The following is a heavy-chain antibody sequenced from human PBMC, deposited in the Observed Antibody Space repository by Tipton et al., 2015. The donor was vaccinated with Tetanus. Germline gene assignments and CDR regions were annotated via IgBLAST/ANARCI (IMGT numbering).Heavy chain of an antibody. D-gene: IGHD7-27*01. CDR3: ARERLDWGTNDALNV. CDR1: GGTFSGYY. V-gene: IGHV4-59*01. J-gene: IGHJ3*01. Sequence: TLSLTCTIYGGTFSGYYCSWIRQPPGKGLEWIGYVDYSGTTNYNPSLKSRVSISVDTSKNQFSLKVRSVTSADTAVYYCARERLDWGTNDALNVWGQGTMVTVSS. CDR2: VDYSGTT.